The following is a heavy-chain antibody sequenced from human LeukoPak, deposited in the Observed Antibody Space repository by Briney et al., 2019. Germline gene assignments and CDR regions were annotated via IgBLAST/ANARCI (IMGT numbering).Heavy chain of an antibody. V-gene: IGHV1-18*01. Sequence: GASVKVSCKASGGTFSSYAISWVRQAPGQGLEWMGWISAYNGNTNYAQKLQGRVTMTTDTSTSTAYMELRSLGSDDTAVYYCARDARRFILSSGGLFPINFDYWGQGTLVTVSS. D-gene: IGHD6-19*01. CDR2: ISAYNGNT. J-gene: IGHJ4*02. CDR3: ARDARRFILSSGGLFPINFDY. CDR1: GGTFSSYA.